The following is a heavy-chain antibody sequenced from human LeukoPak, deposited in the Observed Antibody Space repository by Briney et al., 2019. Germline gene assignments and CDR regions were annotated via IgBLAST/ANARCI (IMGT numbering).Heavy chain of an antibody. CDR1: GYTFTSYG. Sequence: GASVKVSCKASGYTFTSYGISWVRQAPGQGREWMGWISAYNGNTNYAQKLQGRVTMTTDTSTSTAYMELRSLRSDDTAVYYCATHPDCSGGSCSFDYWGQGTLVTVSS. V-gene: IGHV1-18*01. D-gene: IGHD2-15*01. CDR2: ISAYNGNT. CDR3: ATHPDCSGGSCSFDY. J-gene: IGHJ4*02.